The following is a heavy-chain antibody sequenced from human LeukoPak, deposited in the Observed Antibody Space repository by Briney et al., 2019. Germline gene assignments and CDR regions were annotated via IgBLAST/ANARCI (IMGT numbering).Heavy chain of an antibody. J-gene: IGHJ4*02. D-gene: IGHD4-23*01. CDR3: ARDGGAPGPIYGDY. V-gene: IGHV4-31*03. CDR1: GGSISSGGYY. CDR2: IYYSGST. Sequence: SETLSLTCTVSGGSISSGGYYWSWIRQHPGKGLEWIGYIYYSGSTYYNPSLKSRVTISVDTSKNQFSLKLSSVTAADTAVYYCARDGGAPGPIYGDYWGQGTPVTVSS.